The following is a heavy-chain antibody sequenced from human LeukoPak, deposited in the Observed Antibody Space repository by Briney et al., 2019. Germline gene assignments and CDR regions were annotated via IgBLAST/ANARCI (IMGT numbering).Heavy chain of an antibody. CDR2: VDPEDGET. D-gene: IGHD6-19*01. Sequence: GATVKISCKASGYTFTDYYMHWVQQAPGKGLEWMGRVDPEDGETIYAEKFQGRVTITADTSTDTAYMELSSLRSEDTAVYYCATVGAVAGLDYWGQGTLVTVSS. V-gene: IGHV1-69-2*01. CDR3: ATVGAVAGLDY. CDR1: GYTFTDYY. J-gene: IGHJ4*02.